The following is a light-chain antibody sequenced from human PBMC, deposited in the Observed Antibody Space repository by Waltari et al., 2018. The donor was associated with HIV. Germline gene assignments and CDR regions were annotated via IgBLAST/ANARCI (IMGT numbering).Light chain of an antibody. CDR3: GTWDARLSAGVFGSGTKV. CDR1: NSHFDNDI. CDR2: DIN. V-gene: IGLV1-51*01. J-gene: IGLJ1*01. Sequence: QSVLTPQPPSVSAAPGQNVTMSCSGGNSHFDNDIVCCYQHRPGMAPSLLIYDINKRPLGIPERFSASKSGTSATLVITGLQTGDEGDYYCGTWDARLSAGVFGSGTKVF.